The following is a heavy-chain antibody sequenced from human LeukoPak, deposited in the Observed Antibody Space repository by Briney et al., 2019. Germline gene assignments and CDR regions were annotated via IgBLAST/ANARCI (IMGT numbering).Heavy chain of an antibody. CDR1: GASIRSGDYY. Sequence: SQTLSLTCTVSGASIRSGDYYWSWIRQPPGKGLEWIGYIYDSGSTYYNPSLKSRVTISVDTSKNQFSLKLSSVTAADTAVYYCARSTYSSSWEIDYWGQGTLVTVSS. CDR3: ARSTYSSSWEIDY. D-gene: IGHD6-13*01. J-gene: IGHJ4*02. V-gene: IGHV4-30-4*01. CDR2: IYDSGST.